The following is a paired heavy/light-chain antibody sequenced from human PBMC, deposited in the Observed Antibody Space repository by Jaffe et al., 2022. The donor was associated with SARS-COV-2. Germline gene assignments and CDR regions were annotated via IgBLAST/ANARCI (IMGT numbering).Light chain of an antibody. CDR3: QQYYSFPFT. J-gene: IGKJ3*01. CDR2: AAS. CDR1: QGISSY. Sequence: VIWMTQSPSLLSASTGDRVTISCRMSQGISSYLAWYQQKPGKAPELLIYAASTLQSGVPSRFSGSGSGTDFTLTISCLQSEDFATYYCQQYYSFPFTFGPGTKVDIK. V-gene: IGKV1D-8*01.
Heavy chain of an antibody. V-gene: IGHV3-33*01. D-gene: IGHD6-13*01. Sequence: QVQLVESGGGVVQPGRSLRLSCAASGFTFSSYGMHWVRQAPGKGLEWVAVIWYDGSNKYYADSVKGRFTISRDNSKNTLYLQMNSLRAEDTAVYYCARELGSGYSSSWYGGGLYYYGMDVWGQGTTVTVSS. J-gene: IGHJ6*02. CDR3: ARELGSGYSSSWYGGGLYYYGMDV. CDR1: GFTFSSYG. CDR2: IWYDGSNK.